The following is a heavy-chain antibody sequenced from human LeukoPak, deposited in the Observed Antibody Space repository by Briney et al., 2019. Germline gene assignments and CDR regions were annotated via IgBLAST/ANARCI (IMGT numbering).Heavy chain of an antibody. Sequence: ASVKVSCKASGYTFTSYGISWVRQAPGQGLEWMGWISAYNGNTNYAQKLQGRVTMTTDTSTSTAYMELRSLRSDDTAVYYCARWCSSTSCYLGFDPWGQGTLVTVSS. D-gene: IGHD2-2*01. CDR3: ARWCSSTSCYLGFDP. V-gene: IGHV1-18*01. CDR2: ISAYNGNT. CDR1: GYTFTSYG. J-gene: IGHJ5*02.